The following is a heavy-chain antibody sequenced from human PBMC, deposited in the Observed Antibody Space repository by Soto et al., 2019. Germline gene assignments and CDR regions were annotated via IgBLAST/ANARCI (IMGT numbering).Heavy chain of an antibody. J-gene: IGHJ4*02. V-gene: IGHV3-72*01. CDR2: IKNKANSDTT. Sequence: EVQLVESGGGLVQPAGSLRLSCAASGFTFSDHYMDGVRQAPGKGLEWVGRIKNKANSDTTEYAARVKGRFIISRDDSKNAVFLQMNRLKTDDAAVYYCTRVRIGSRRSSDYWGQGILVTVSS. D-gene: IGHD2-15*01. CDR3: TRVRIGSRRSSDY. CDR1: GFTFSDHY.